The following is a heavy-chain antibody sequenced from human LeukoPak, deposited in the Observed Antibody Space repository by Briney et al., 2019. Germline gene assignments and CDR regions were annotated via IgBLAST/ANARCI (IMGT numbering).Heavy chain of an antibody. J-gene: IGHJ3*02. V-gene: IGHV4-59*01. CDR3: ARAVGGDDAFDI. CDR2: IYYSGST. CDR1: GGSISSYY. D-gene: IGHD2-21*01. Sequence: SETLSLTCTVSGGSISSYYWSWIRQPPGKELECIGYIYYSGSTNYNPSLKSRVTISVDTSKNQFSLKLSSVTAADTAVYYCARAVGGDDAFDIWGQGTMVTVSS.